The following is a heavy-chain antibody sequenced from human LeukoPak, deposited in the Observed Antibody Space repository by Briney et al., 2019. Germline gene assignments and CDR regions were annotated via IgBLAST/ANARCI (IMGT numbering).Heavy chain of an antibody. CDR1: GFTFSSYA. CDR3: ASSSGYSPHHAFDI. CDR2: ISGSGGST. V-gene: IGHV3-23*01. D-gene: IGHD3-22*01. J-gene: IGHJ3*02. Sequence: TGGSLRLSCAASGFTFSSYAMSWVRQAPGKGLEWVSAISGSGGSTYYADSVKGRFTISRDNSKNTLYLQMNSLRAEDTAVYYCASSSGYSPHHAFDIWGQGTMVTVSS.